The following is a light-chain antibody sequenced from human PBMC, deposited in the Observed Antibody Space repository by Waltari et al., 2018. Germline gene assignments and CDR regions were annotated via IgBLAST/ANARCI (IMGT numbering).Light chain of an antibody. CDR2: EVN. V-gene: IGLV2-8*01. CDR1: SSYVGGHPY. J-gene: IGLJ2*01. CDR3: SSYVDSNNIL. Sequence: QSAMTQPPSASGSPGQSVTVYCTGVSSYVGGHPYVSWYQHHPGKAPKVMIYEVNNRPSGVPARFSGSKSGYAASLTVSGLQAEDEASYYCSSYVDSNNILFGGGTKLTVL.